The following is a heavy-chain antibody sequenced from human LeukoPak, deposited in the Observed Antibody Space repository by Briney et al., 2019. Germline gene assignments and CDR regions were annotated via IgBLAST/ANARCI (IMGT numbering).Heavy chain of an antibody. Sequence: SVKVSCKASGGTFSSYAISWVRQAPGQGLEWMGRIIPILGIANYAQKFQGRVTITADKSTSTAYMELSSLRSEDAAVYYCARYDMTRNDKVYYYYGMDVWGQGTTVTVSS. CDR3: ARYDMTRNDKVYYYYGMDV. CDR2: IIPILGIA. J-gene: IGHJ6*02. CDR1: GGTFSSYA. D-gene: IGHD3-22*01. V-gene: IGHV1-69*04.